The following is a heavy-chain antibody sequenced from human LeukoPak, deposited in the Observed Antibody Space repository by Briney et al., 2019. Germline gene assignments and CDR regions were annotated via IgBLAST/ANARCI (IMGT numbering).Heavy chain of an antibody. Sequence: PGGSLRLSCAASGFTFSSYAMSWVRQAPGKGLEWVSAISGSGGSTYYADSVKGRFTISRDNSKNTLYLQMNSLRAEDTAVYYCAKSPSDYYDFWSGKNWFDPWGQGTLVTVSP. CDR3: AKSPSDYYDFWSGKNWFDP. CDR1: GFTFSSYA. V-gene: IGHV3-23*01. D-gene: IGHD3-3*01. CDR2: ISGSGGST. J-gene: IGHJ5*02.